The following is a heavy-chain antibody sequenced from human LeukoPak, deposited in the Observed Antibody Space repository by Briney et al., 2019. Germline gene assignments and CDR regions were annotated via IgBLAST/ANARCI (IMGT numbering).Heavy chain of an antibody. V-gene: IGHV3-66*01. CDR2: IYSGGTT. CDR1: RLNVSNIY. D-gene: IGHD3-16*01. CDR3: ARDDGAGGPFDY. Sequence: GGSLRLSCAVWRLNVSNIYMMGARQAPGKGLEWVSVIYSGGTTYYTDSVKGRFTISRDNSKNTLYLQMNNLRAEDTGVYYCARDDGAGGPFDYWGQGTLVTVSS. J-gene: IGHJ4*02.